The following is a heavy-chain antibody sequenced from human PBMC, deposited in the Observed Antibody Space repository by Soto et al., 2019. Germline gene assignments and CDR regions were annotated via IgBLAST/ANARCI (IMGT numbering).Heavy chain of an antibody. CDR2: IGSSSRYT. J-gene: IGHJ6*02. V-gene: IGHV3-11*06. CDR3: ARPFGYYDTSGYYGAFYYYGMDV. CDR1: GFSFSDYY. D-gene: IGHD3-22*01. Sequence: GGSLRLSCVVSGFSFSDYYMSWIRQAPGKGLEWVSYIGSSSRYTNYADSVKGRFIISRDNAKKSLYLQMNNLRAEDTAVYYCARPFGYYDTSGYYGAFYYYGMDVWGQGTTVTVSS.